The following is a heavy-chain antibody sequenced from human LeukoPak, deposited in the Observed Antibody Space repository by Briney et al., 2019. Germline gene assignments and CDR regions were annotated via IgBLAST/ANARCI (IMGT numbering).Heavy chain of an antibody. Sequence: SQTLSLTCAISGDSVSSNSAAWNWIRQSPSRGLEWLGRTDYRSKWYNDYAVSVKSRITINPDTSKNQFSLQLNSVTPEDTAVYYCARSPAVQGDSYGPVFDYWGQGTLVTVSS. J-gene: IGHJ4*02. CDR3: ARSPAVQGDSYGPVFDY. CDR1: GDSVSSNSAA. CDR2: TDYRSKWYN. V-gene: IGHV6-1*01. D-gene: IGHD5-18*01.